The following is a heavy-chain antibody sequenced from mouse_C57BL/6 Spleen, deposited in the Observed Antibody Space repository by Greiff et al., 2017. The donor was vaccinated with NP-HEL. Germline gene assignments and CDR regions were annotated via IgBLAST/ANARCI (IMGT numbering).Heavy chain of an antibody. J-gene: IGHJ3*01. D-gene: IGHD2-4*01. Sequence: QVTLKESGAELVKPGASVKMSCKASGYTFTTYPIEWMKQNHGKSLEWIGNFHPYNDDTKYNEKFKGKATLTVEKSSSTVYLELSRLTSDDSAVYYCARGTYYDYDKGFAYWGQGTLVTVSA. CDR2: FHPYNDDT. CDR3: ARGTYYDYDKGFAY. V-gene: IGHV1-47*01. CDR1: GYTFTTYP.